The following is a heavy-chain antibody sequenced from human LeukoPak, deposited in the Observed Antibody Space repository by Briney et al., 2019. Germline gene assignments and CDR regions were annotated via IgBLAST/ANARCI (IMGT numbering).Heavy chain of an antibody. Sequence: SQTLSLTCTVSGGSISSGSYYWRWIRQPAGKGLEWIGRIYTSGSTNYNPSLKSRVTISVDTSKNQFSLKLSSVTAADTAVYYCARGWELLHFDYWGQGTLVTVSS. J-gene: IGHJ4*02. V-gene: IGHV4-61*02. CDR3: ARGWELLHFDY. D-gene: IGHD1-26*01. CDR1: GGSISSGSYY. CDR2: IYTSGST.